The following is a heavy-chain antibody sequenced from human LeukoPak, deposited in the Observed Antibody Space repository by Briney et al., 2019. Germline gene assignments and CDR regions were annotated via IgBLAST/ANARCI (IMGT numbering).Heavy chain of an antibody. CDR1: GFTFSNAW. J-gene: IGHJ4*02. CDR2: IKSKTDGGTT. Sequence: SGGSLRLSCAASGFTFSNAWMSWVRQAPGKGLEWVGRIKSKTDGGTTDYAAPVKGRFTISRDDSKNTLYLQMNSLKTEGTAVYYCTTEGAVAAHDYWGQGTLVTASS. CDR3: TTEGAVAAHDY. V-gene: IGHV3-15*01. D-gene: IGHD6-19*01.